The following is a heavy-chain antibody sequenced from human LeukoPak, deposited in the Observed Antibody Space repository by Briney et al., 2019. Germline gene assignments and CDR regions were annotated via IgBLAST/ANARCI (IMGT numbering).Heavy chain of an antibody. CDR2: INHSGST. V-gene: IGHV4-34*01. Sequence: SETLSLTCAVYGGSFSGYYWSWSRQPPGKGLEWIGEINHSGSTNYNPSLKSRVTISVDTSKNQFSLQLNSVTPEDTAVYYCVRLVGGDIDYWGQGTLVTVSS. J-gene: IGHJ4*02. CDR3: VRLVGGDIDY. D-gene: IGHD5-12*01. CDR1: GGSFSGYY.